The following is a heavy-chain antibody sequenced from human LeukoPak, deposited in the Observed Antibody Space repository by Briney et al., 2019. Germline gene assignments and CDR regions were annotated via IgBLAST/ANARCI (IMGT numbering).Heavy chain of an antibody. CDR1: GFTFSSYD. J-gene: IGHJ4*02. D-gene: IGHD6-19*01. Sequence: PGGSLRLSCAASGFTFSSYDMHWVRHAPGRGLEWVAAIGTASATYYPDSVKARFTISRDNALNSFYLQMNSLGAGDTAVYYCARGSGTGWYTKGYFDYWGQGTLVTVSS. V-gene: IGHV3-13*01. CDR3: ARGSGTGWYTKGYFDY. CDR2: IGTASAT.